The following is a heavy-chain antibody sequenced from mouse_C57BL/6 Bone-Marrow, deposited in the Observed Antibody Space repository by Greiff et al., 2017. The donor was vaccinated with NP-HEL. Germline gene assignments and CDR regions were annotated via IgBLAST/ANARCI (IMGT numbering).Heavy chain of an antibody. CDR2: IYPRSGNT. CDR1: GYTFTSYG. J-gene: IGHJ3*01. Sequence: VQLQQSGAELARPGASVKLSCKASGYTFTSYGISWVKQRTGQGLEWIGEIYPRSGNTYYNEKFKGKATLTADKSSSTAYMELRSLTSEDSAVYFCAKPWDRECAYWGQGTLVTVSA. D-gene: IGHD4-1*01. V-gene: IGHV1-81*01. CDR3: AKPWDRECAY.